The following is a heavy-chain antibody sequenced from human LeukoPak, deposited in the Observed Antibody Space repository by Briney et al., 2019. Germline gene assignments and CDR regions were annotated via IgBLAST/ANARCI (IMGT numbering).Heavy chain of an antibody. V-gene: IGHV3-43D*03. J-gene: IGHJ4*02. D-gene: IGHD3-16*01. Sequence: PGGSLRLSCAASGFTFDDFAMHWVRQAPGAGLEWVSVISWDGTSTYYADSVKGRFTISRDNSKNSLYLQMSSLRAEDTALYYCVKDNGRVREGVMGSFAYWGQGTLVTVSS. CDR2: ISWDGTST. CDR1: GFTFDDFA. CDR3: VKDNGRVREGVMGSFAY.